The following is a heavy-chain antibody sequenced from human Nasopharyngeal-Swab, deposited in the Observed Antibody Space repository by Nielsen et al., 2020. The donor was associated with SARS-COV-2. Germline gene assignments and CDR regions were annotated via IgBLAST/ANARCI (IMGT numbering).Heavy chain of an antibody. J-gene: IGHJ4*02. V-gene: IGHV3-66*01. D-gene: IGHD3-16*01. CDR3: ARGGGTYFYYFDY. CDR1: GFTVSSNY. CDR2: IYSGGST. Sequence: GESLKISCAASGFTVSSNYISWVRQAPGKGLEWVSVIYSGGSTYYADSVKGRFTISRDNSKNTLYLQMNSLRAEDTAVYYCARGGGTYFYYFDYWGQGTLVTVSS.